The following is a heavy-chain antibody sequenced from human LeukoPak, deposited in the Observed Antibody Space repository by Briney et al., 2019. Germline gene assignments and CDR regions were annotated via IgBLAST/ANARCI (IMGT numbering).Heavy chain of an antibody. CDR3: AREGALTVTKDAFDI. D-gene: IGHD4-17*01. CDR2: ITSSGSTI. J-gene: IGHJ3*02. Sequence: GGSLRLSCAASGFTVSSNYMSWVRQAPGKGLEWVSYITSSGSTIYYADSVKGRFTISRDNAKNSLYLQMNSLRAEDTAVYYCAREGALTVTKDAFDIWGQGTMVTVSS. CDR1: GFTVSSNY. V-gene: IGHV3-11*04.